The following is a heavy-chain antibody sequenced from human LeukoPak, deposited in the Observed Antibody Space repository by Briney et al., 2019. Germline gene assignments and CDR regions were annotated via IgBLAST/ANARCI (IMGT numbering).Heavy chain of an antibody. Sequence: ASVTVSCKASGYTFTGYYMHWVRQAPGQGLEWMGWINPNSGGTNYAQKFQGRVTMTRDTSISTAYMELSRLRSDDTAVYYCARGPRIVGATIPLGGDYWGQGTLVTVSS. D-gene: IGHD1-26*01. CDR1: GYTFTGYY. J-gene: IGHJ4*02. CDR3: ARGPRIVGATIPLGGDY. V-gene: IGHV1-2*02. CDR2: INPNSGGT.